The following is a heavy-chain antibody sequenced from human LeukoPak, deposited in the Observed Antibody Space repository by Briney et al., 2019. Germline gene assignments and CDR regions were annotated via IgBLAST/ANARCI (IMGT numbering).Heavy chain of an antibody. CDR1: VFTFSSYW. D-gene: IGHD5-12*01. Sequence: GGSLRLSCAASVFTFSSYWMHWVRQAPGKGLVWVSRINSDGTSTSYADSVKGRFTISRDNAKNTLYLQMNSLRAEDTAVYYCARSGYDSPSLYYYNYMDVWGKGTTVTVSS. V-gene: IGHV3-74*01. J-gene: IGHJ6*03. CDR2: INSDGTST. CDR3: ARSGYDSPSLYYYNYMDV.